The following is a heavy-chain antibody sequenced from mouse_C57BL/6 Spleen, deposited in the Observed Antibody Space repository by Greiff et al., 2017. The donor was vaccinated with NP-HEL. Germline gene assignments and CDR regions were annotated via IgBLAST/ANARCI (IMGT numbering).Heavy chain of an antibody. Sequence: QVQLQQSGPELVKPGASVKISCKASGYAFSSSWMNWVKQRPGKGLEWIGRIYPGDGDTNYNGKFKGKATLTADKSSSTAYMQLSSLTSEDSAVYFCARAPYSNYDYWGQGTTLTVSS. CDR3: ARAPYSNYDY. CDR1: GYAFSSSW. D-gene: IGHD2-5*01. J-gene: IGHJ2*01. V-gene: IGHV1-82*01. CDR2: IYPGDGDT.